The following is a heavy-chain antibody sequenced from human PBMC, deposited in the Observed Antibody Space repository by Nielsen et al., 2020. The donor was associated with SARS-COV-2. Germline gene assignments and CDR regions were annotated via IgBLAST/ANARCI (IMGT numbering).Heavy chain of an antibody. D-gene: IGHD6-13*01. CDR2: IIPIFGTA. V-gene: IGHV1-69*01. J-gene: IGHJ6*03. CDR3: AREGPAADQNYYYYYYMDV. Sequence: WVRQAPGQGLEWMGGIIPIFGTANYAQKFQGRVTITADESTSTAYMELSSLRSEDTAVYYCAREGPAADQNYYYYYYMDVWGKGTTVTVSS.